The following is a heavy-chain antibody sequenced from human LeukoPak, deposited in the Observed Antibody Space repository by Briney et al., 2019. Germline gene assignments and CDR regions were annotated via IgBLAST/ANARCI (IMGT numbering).Heavy chain of an antibody. V-gene: IGHV4-30-4*08. Sequence: SHTLSLTCTVSGGSMSRGDYYWSWIRQPPGKGLGWVGYIYYSGSTYYDPSLKSRVTISVDTSKNQFSLELSSVTAADTAVYYCARECSTSCYTGDYWGQGTLVTVSS. J-gene: IGHJ4*02. CDR3: ARECSTSCYTGDY. CDR2: IYYSGST. CDR1: GGSMSRGDYY. D-gene: IGHD2-2*02.